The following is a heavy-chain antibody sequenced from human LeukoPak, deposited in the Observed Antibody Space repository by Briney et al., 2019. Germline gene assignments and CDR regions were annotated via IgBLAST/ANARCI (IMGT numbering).Heavy chain of an antibody. D-gene: IGHD6-13*01. J-gene: IGHJ6*03. CDR1: GGSISSYY. Sequence: SETLSLTCTVSGGSISSYYWSWIRQPPGKGLEWIGNVYYSGGTNYNPSLKSRVTISVDTSKNQFSLKLSSVTAADTAVYYCARETPYSSSWYHPNYYYYMDVWGKGTTVTISS. CDR3: ARETPYSSSWYHPNYYYYMDV. V-gene: IGHV4-59*12. CDR2: VYYSGGT.